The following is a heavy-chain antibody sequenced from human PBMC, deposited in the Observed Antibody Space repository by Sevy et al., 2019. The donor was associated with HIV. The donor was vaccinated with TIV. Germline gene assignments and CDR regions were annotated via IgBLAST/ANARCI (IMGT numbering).Heavy chain of an antibody. CDR3: ARDHVKDGDLGDYYYYAMDV. CDR2: ISGNDDTI. V-gene: IGHV3-11*01. CDR1: GFTFSDFY. J-gene: IGHJ6*02. Sequence: GGSLRLSCAASGFTFSDFYMSWIRQAPGKGLEWVSYISGNDDTIYYADSVKGRFTISRDNTKNSLYLQMNSLRAEDTAVYYCARDHVKDGDLGDYYYYAMDVWGQGTTVTVSS. D-gene: IGHD4-17*01.